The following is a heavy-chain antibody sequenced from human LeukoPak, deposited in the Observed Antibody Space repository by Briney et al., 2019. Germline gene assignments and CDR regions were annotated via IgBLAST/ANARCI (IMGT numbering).Heavy chain of an antibody. CDR1: GYTFTSYG. CDR2: ISTYNGYA. J-gene: IGHJ6*04. D-gene: IGHD6-19*01. CDR3: ARNSSDWYGYMDV. Sequence: GASVKVSCTASGYTFTSYGISWVRQAPGQGLEWMGWISTYNGYANYAQKLQGRVTMTTETSTSTAYMELRSLRSDDTAVYYCARNSSDWYGYMDVWGKGTTVTVSS. V-gene: IGHV1-18*01.